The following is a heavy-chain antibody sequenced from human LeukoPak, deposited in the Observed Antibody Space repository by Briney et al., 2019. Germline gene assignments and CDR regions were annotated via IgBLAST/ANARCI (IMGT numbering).Heavy chain of an antibody. V-gene: IGHV1-2*02. CDR3: AREHYGDYNWFDP. CDR2: INPNSGGT. CDR1: GYTFTGYY. J-gene: IGHJ5*02. Sequence: GASVKVSCKASGYTFTGYYMHWVRQAPGQGLEWMGWINPNSGGTNCAQKFQGRVTMTRDTSINTAYMELSSLRFDDTAVYYCAREHYGDYNWFDPWGQGTLVTVSS. D-gene: IGHD4-17*01.